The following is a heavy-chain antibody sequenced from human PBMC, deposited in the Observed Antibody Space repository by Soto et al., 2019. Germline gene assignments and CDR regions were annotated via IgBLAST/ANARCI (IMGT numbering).Heavy chain of an antibody. CDR2: ISAYNGNT. J-gene: IGHJ4*02. CDR3: AREDTVTTQHFDD. D-gene: IGHD4-17*01. Sequence: DSVQVSCKASGYTFTSYGISWVRQAPGQGLEWMGWISAYNGNTNYAQKLQGRGTMTTDTSTSTAYMELRSLRSDATAVYYCAREDTVTTQHFDDWGQGNLVTVSS. CDR1: GYTFTSYG. V-gene: IGHV1-18*01.